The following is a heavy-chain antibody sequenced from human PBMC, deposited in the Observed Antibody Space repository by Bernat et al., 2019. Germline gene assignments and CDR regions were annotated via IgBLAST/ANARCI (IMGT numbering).Heavy chain of an antibody. CDR1: GGSFSGYY. J-gene: IGHJ3*02. V-gene: IGHV4-34*01. D-gene: IGHD6-6*01. CDR2: INHSGST. Sequence: QVQLQQWGAGLLNPSETLSLTRAVYGGSFSGYYWSWIRQPPGKGLEWIGEINHSGSTNYNPSLKSRVTISVDTSKNQFSLKLSSVTAADTAVYYCARQKSSIAARRAAFDIWGQGTMVSVSS. CDR3: ARQKSSIAARRAAFDI.